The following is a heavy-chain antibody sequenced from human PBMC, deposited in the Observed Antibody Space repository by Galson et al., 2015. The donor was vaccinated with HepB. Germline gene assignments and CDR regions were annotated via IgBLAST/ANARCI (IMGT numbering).Heavy chain of an antibody. V-gene: IGHV3-74*01. CDR1: GFTFSSYV. Sequence: SLRLSCAASGFTFSSYVMHWVRQAPGKGPVWVSRINSDGSSTSYADSVKGRFTISRDNAKNTLFLQMNSLRAEDTAVYYCHTTTVTTGYYAMDVWGQGTTVTVSS. J-gene: IGHJ6*02. D-gene: IGHD4-17*01. CDR3: HTTTVTTGYYAMDV. CDR2: INSDGSST.